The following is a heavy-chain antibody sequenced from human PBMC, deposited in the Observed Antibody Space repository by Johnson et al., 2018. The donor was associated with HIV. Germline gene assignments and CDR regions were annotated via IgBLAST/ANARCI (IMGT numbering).Heavy chain of an antibody. Sequence: QVQLVESGGGLVQPGGSLRLSCAASGFTFISYAMSWVRQAPGKGLEWVALISYDGSNKYYTDSVKGRFTISRDNSKNTLYLQMNSLRAEDTAVYYCATVHSSSDAFDIWGQGTMVTVSS. V-gene: IGHV3-30-3*01. D-gene: IGHD6-6*01. CDR1: GFTFISYA. CDR2: ISYDGSNK. CDR3: ATVHSSSDAFDI. J-gene: IGHJ3*02.